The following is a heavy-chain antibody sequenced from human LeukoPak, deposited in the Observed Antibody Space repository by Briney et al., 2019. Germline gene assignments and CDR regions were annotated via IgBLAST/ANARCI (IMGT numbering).Heavy chain of an antibody. Sequence: GESLKISCKGSGYRFTNYWIAWVRQMPGKGLEWMGRIDPRDSYTKYSPSFQGHVSISADKSISTAYLQWSSLKASDTATYYCARLESSGYYVYWGQGTLVTVSS. J-gene: IGHJ4*02. CDR3: ARLESSGYYVY. CDR1: GYRFTNYW. V-gene: IGHV5-10-1*01. D-gene: IGHD3-22*01. CDR2: IDPRDSYT.